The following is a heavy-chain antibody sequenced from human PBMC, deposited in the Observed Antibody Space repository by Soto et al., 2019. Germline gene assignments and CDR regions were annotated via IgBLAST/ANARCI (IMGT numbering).Heavy chain of an antibody. D-gene: IGHD6-19*01. CDR1: GFTFTSHG. Sequence: QVHLVESGGGVVQPGGSLSLSCAASGFTFTSHGMHWVRHAPGKGLDWVAAISSTGSNKYYADSVKGRFTISRSDYTNTLYLEMKSLRVEDTAIYYCAKVSASISGWYGSGWGTFDSWGQGTLVTVSS. V-gene: IGHV3-30*18. CDR3: AKVSASISGWYGSGWGTFDS. CDR2: ISSTGSNK. J-gene: IGHJ4*02.